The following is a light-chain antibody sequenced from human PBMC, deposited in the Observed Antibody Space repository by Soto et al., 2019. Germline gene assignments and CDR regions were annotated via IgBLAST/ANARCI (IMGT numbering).Light chain of an antibody. CDR3: QQYYSYPIT. V-gene: IGKV1-8*01. CDR1: QGISSY. Sequence: AIRMTQSPSSFSASTGDRVTITYRASQGISSYLAWYQQKPGKAPKLLIYAASTLQSGVPSRFSGSGSGTDFTLTISCLQSEDFATYYCQQYYSYPITFGQGTRLENK. J-gene: IGKJ5*01. CDR2: AAS.